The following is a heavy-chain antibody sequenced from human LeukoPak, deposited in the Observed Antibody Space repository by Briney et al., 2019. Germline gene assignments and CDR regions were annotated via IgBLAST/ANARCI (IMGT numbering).Heavy chain of an antibody. CDR2: YRGSGGRR. CDR1: GFIFSSHG. Sequence: GGPLRLFCAASGFIFSSHGVIWPRRVTGKALVGVSGYRGSGGRRHYADCVRGRLTISRDNSKNSLYLKMNSLRAEDTAVYYCAKDQMPDPIHSSGCFDYWGQRTLVTVSS. J-gene: IGHJ4*02. D-gene: IGHD6-19*01. CDR3: AKDQMPDPIHSSGCFDY. V-gene: IGHV3-23*01.